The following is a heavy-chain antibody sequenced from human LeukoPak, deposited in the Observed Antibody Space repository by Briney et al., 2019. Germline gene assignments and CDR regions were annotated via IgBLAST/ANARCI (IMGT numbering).Heavy chain of an antibody. J-gene: IGHJ4*02. CDR1: GYTFTGYY. D-gene: IGHD3-16*02. CDR3: ARVGYDYVWGSYLNFDY. V-gene: IGHV1-2*06. CDR2: INPNSGGT. Sequence: ASVKVSCKASGYTFTGYYMHWVRQVPGQGLEWMGRINPNSGGTNYAQKFQGRVTMTRDTSISTAYMELSRLRSDDTAVYYCARVGYDYVWGSYLNFDYWGQGTLVTVSS.